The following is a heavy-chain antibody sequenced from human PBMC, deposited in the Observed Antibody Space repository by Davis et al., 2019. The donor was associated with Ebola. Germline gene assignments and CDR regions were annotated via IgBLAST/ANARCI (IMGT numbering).Heavy chain of an antibody. CDR2: IWYDGSNK. CDR1: GFTFSSYG. J-gene: IGHJ6*02. D-gene: IGHD2-2*01. Sequence: GGSLRLSCAASGFTFSSYGMHWVRQAPGKGLEWVAVIWYDGSNKYYADSVKGRFTISRDNSKNTLYLQMNSLRAEDTAVYYCAREATGPAALYYYYGMDVWGQGTTVTVSS. CDR3: AREATGPAALYYYYGMDV. V-gene: IGHV3-33*01.